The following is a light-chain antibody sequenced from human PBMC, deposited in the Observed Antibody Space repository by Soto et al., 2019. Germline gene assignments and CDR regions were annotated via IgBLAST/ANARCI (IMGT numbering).Light chain of an antibody. CDR2: DAS. CDR1: QSVSSY. CDR3: QQRSDWPT. Sequence: EIVLTQSPATLSLSPGERATLSCRASQSVSSYLGWYQQKPGQAPRLLIYDASNRATGIPARFSGSGSGTDFNLPISSLEPEDLAVYYCQQRSDWPTFGPGTKVDIK. V-gene: IGKV3-11*01. J-gene: IGKJ3*01.